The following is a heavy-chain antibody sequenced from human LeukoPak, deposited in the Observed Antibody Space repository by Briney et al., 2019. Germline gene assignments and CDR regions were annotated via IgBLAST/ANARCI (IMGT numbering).Heavy chain of an antibody. J-gene: IGHJ4*02. Sequence: SETLSLTCTVSGDSISSYYWSWIRQPPGKGLEWIGYIYYSGSTNYNPSLKSRVTISVDTSKNQFSLKLSSVTAADTAVYYCARGKQQLQYWGQGTLSPSPQ. D-gene: IGHD6-13*01. CDR1: GDSISSYY. CDR2: IYYSGST. CDR3: ARGKQQLQY. V-gene: IGHV4-59*01.